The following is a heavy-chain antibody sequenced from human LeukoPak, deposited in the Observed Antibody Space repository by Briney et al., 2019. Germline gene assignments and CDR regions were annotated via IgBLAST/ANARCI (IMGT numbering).Heavy chain of an antibody. V-gene: IGHV4-59*01. CDR3: ARDGGREVGFGELLGIDY. D-gene: IGHD3-10*01. Sequence: SETLSLTCTVSGGSISSYYWSWIRQPPGKGLEWIGYIYYSGSTNYNPSLKSRVTISVDTSKNQFSLKLSSVTAADTAVYYCARDGGREVGFGELLGIDYWGQGTLVTVSS. CDR1: GGSISSYY. J-gene: IGHJ4*02. CDR2: IYYSGST.